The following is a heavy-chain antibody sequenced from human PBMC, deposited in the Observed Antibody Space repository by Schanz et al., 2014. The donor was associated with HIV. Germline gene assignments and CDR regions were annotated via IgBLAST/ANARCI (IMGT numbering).Heavy chain of an antibody. V-gene: IGHV3-23*01. CDR1: TFTFNNYD. CDR3: ARDNRGDYYLDS. D-gene: IGHD4-17*01. CDR2: ISGNGGST. J-gene: IGHJ1*01. Sequence: EVQLLESGGGLVQPGGSLRLSCAASTFTFNNYDMGWVRQAPGKGLEWVSGISGNGGSTYHADSVKGRFTISRDNSKNTLYLQMNSLSPEDTAVYYCARDNRGDYYLDSWGQGTLVTVSS.